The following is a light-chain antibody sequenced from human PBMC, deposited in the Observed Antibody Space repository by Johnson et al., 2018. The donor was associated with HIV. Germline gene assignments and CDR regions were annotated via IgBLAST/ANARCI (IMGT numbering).Light chain of an antibody. CDR3: GTWDSCLSARGYV. Sequence: QSVLTQPPSVSAAPGQKVTISCSGSSSNIGNNYVSWYQQLPGTAPKLLIYDNNKRPSGIPDRFSGSKSGTSATLGITGLQTGDEADYYCGTWDSCLSARGYVFGTWTKVTFL. V-gene: IGLV1-51*01. CDR2: DNN. J-gene: IGLJ1*01. CDR1: SSNIGNNY.